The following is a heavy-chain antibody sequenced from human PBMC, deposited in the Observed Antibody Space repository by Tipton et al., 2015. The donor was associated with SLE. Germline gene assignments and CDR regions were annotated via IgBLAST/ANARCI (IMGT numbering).Heavy chain of an antibody. CDR1: GITISSFW. D-gene: IGHD2-15*01. V-gene: IGHV3-7*01. J-gene: IGHJ4*02. CDR3: AKDHGGPGDYFDY. Sequence: SLRLSCVASGITISSFWMTWVRQAPGKGLEWVANINQDGSEKYYVDSVKGRFTISRDNAKNSLYLQMNSLRAEDTAVYYCAKDHGGPGDYFDYWGQGTLVTVSS. CDR2: INQDGSEK.